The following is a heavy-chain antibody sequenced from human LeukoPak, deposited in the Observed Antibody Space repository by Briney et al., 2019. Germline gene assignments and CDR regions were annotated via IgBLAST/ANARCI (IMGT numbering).Heavy chain of an antibody. Sequence: PGGSLRLSCAASGFIFRSYAMSWVRQAPGEGLEWVSAISYSGDSTYYADSVRGRFTISRDNSKNTLYLELNSLRAEDTAIYYCAKTANNGWWSYDYWGQGTLVTVSS. CDR2: ISYSGDST. CDR3: AKTANNGWWSYDY. V-gene: IGHV3-23*01. CDR1: GFIFRSYA. J-gene: IGHJ4*02. D-gene: IGHD2-8*02.